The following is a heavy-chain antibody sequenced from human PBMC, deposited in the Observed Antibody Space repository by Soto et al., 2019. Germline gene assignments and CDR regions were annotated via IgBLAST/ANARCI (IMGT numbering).Heavy chain of an antibody. CDR3: ARTSAAGKYYYGMAV. CDR1: GYSFTSYW. V-gene: IGHV5-51*01. Sequence: RGESLKTSCKGSGYSFTSYWIGWVRQMPEKGLEWMGIIYPGDSDTRYSPSFQGQVTISADKSISTAYLQWSSLKASDTAMYYCARTSAAGKYYYGMAVWGQGTTVTVSS. J-gene: IGHJ6*02. D-gene: IGHD6-13*01. CDR2: IYPGDSDT.